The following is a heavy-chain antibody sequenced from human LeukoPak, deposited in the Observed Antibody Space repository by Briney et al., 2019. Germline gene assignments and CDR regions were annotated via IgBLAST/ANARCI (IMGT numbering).Heavy chain of an antibody. CDR2: ISGSGGST. Sequence: GGSLRLSCAASGFTFSSYAMSWVRQAPGKGLEWVSAISGSGGSTYYADSVKGRFTISRDNSKNTLYLQMNGLRAEDTAVYYCAKERPYDFWSGYPFDYWGQGTLVTVSS. CDR1: GFTFSSYA. V-gene: IGHV3-23*01. D-gene: IGHD3-3*01. CDR3: AKERPYDFWSGYPFDY. J-gene: IGHJ4*02.